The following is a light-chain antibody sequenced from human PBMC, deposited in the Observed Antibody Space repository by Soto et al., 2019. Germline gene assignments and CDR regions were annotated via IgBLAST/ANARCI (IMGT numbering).Light chain of an antibody. J-gene: IGLJ7*01. CDR2: DVT. CDR3: SSYTKSDSLV. Sequence: QSVLTQPASVSGSPGQSITISCTGTSSDVGFYNYVSWYQQHPGKAPKLMIYDVTNRPSRVSNRFSGSKSGNTASLTISGLQPEDEADYYCSSYTKSDSLVFGGGTQLTVL. V-gene: IGLV2-14*03. CDR1: SSDVGFYNY.